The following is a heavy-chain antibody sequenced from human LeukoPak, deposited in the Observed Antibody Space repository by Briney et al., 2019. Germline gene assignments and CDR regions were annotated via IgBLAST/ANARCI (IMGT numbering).Heavy chain of an antibody. D-gene: IGHD6-19*01. CDR1: GFTFSSSA. J-gene: IGHJ4*02. V-gene: IGHV1-58*01. CDR3: AAGKQWLAFDY. CDR2: IVVGSGNT. Sequence: SVKVSCKASGFTFSSSAVQWVRQARGQRLEWIGWIVVGSGNTNYAQNFQERVTITRDMSTSTAYMELSSLRSEDTAVYYCAAGKQWLAFDYWGQGTLVTVSS.